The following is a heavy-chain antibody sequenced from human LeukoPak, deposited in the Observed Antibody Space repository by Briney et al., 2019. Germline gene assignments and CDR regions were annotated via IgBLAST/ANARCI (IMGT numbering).Heavy chain of an antibody. V-gene: IGHV4-59*01. CDR1: GDSFSSYY. CDR2: IYHSGGT. J-gene: IGHJ4*02. D-gene: IGHD6-19*01. CDR3: ARLGRSSAWSLFDY. Sequence: PSETLSLTCTVSGDSFSSYYWSWIRQPPGKGLEWIGYIYHSGGTNYNPSLKGRVTMSINTSNNQFSLKLTSVTAADTAVYFCARLGRSSAWSLFDYWGQGTLVTVSS.